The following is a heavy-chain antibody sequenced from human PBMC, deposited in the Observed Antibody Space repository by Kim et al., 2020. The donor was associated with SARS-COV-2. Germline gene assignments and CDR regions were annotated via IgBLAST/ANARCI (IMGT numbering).Heavy chain of an antibody. CDR2: IWYDGSNK. CDR1: GFTFSSYG. Sequence: GGSLRLSCAASGFTFSSYGMHWVRQAPGKGLEWVAVIWYDGSNKYYADSVKGRFTISRDNSKNTLYLQMNSLRAEDTAVYYCARGNGFGAMDVWGKGTTVTVSS. D-gene: IGHD3-10*01. CDR3: ARGNGFGAMDV. V-gene: IGHV3-33*01. J-gene: IGHJ6*03.